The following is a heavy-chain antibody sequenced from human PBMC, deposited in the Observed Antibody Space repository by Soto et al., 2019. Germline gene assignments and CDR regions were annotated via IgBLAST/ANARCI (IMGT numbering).Heavy chain of an antibody. CDR2: IIPIFGTA. CDR1: GGTFSSYA. CDR3: AADRTYCGGDCYVA. V-gene: IGHV1-69*13. Sequence: SVKVSCKASGGTFSSYAISWVRQAPGQGLEWMGGIIPIFGTANYAQKFQGRVTITADESTSTPYMELSSLRSEDPAVDSCAADRTYCGGDCYVAWGQGTLVTVSS. D-gene: IGHD2-21*02. J-gene: IGHJ5*02.